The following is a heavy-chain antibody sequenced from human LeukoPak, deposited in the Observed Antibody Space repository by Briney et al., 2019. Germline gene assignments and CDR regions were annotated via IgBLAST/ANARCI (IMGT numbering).Heavy chain of an antibody. V-gene: IGHV1-24*01. J-gene: IGHJ4*02. D-gene: IGHD4-17*01. CDR3: ARTDPDYGDYVGGFDY. Sequence: ASVKVSCKVSGYTLTELSMHWVRQAPGKGLEWMGGFDPEDGETIYAQKFQGRVTMTEDTSTDTAYMELRSLRSDDTAVYYCARTDPDYGDYVGGFDYWGQGTLVTVSS. CDR2: FDPEDGET. CDR1: GYTLTELS.